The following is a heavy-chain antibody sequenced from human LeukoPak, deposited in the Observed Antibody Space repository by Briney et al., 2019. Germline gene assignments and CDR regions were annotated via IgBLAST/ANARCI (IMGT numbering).Heavy chain of an antibody. CDR2: INSDGSRT. V-gene: IGHV3-74*01. D-gene: IGHD1-26*01. CDR1: GFTFSSYW. J-gene: IGHJ4*02. CDR3: AKDRSIGTYYTFDH. Sequence: GGSLRLSCAASGFTFSSYWMHWVRQAPGKGLVWVSRINSDGSRTTYADSVKGRFTISRDNAKNTLYLQMNSLTAADTAVYYCAKDRSIGTYYTFDHWGQGTLVTVSS.